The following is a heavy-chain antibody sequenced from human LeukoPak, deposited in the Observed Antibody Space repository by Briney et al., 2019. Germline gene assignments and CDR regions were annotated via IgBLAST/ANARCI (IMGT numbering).Heavy chain of an antibody. J-gene: IGHJ5*02. CDR1: GGSTSSYY. Sequence: SETLSLTCTVSGGSTSSYYWSWIRQPPGKGLEWIGYIYTSGSTNYNPSLKSRATISVDTSKNQFSPKLSSVTAADTAVYYCARLLGWFDPWGQGTLVTVSS. CDR3: ARLLGWFDP. CDR2: IYTSGST. V-gene: IGHV4-4*09.